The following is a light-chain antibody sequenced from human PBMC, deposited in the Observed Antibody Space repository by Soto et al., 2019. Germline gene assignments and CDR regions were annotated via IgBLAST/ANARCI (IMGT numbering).Light chain of an antibody. J-gene: IGKJ3*01. Sequence: TLSVSPGERATLSCRASQSVGSNLAWYQQKPGQAPRLLIYGASTRANGIPARFSGTGSGTEFTLTISSLQSDDFALYYCQQYTKCPGFGRWTKGDIK. V-gene: IGKV3-15*01. CDR3: QQYTKCPG. CDR1: QSVGSN. CDR2: GAS.